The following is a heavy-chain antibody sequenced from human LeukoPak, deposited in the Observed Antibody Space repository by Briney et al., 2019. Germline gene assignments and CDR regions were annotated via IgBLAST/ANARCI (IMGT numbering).Heavy chain of an antibody. D-gene: IGHD2-15*01. J-gene: IGHJ4*02. V-gene: IGHV1-18*04. CDR2: ISAYNGNT. Sequence: ASVKVSCKASGYTFTSYGISWVRQAPGQGLEWVGWISAYNGNTNYAQKLQGRVTMTTDTSTSTAYMELRSLRSDDTAVYYCAATLGGYCSGGSCYSSDYWGQGTLVTVSS. CDR1: GYTFTSYG. CDR3: AATLGGYCSGGSCYSSDY.